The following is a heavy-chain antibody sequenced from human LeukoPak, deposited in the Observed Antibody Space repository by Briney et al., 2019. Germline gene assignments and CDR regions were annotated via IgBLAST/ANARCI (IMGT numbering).Heavy chain of an antibody. CDR2: ISGRDSTT. CDR1: GFTFSSYA. Sequence: GGSLRLSCAASGFTFSSYAMSWVRQAPGKGLEWVSGISGRDSTTYYADSVKGRFTISRENSKNTLYLQMNSLRAEDTAVYYCAKSPHEWPSQNDYWGQGTLVTVSS. CDR3: AKSPHEWPSQNDY. D-gene: IGHD3-3*01. J-gene: IGHJ4*02. V-gene: IGHV3-23*01.